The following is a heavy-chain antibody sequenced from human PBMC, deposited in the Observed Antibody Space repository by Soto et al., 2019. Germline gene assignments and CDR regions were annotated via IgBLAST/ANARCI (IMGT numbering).Heavy chain of an antibody. CDR3: ARDRGDRNDYYYVMDV. CDR1: GGSISNYY. J-gene: IGHJ6*02. Sequence: QVQLQESGPGLVKTSETLSLTCTVSGGSISNYYWNWIRQPPGKGLEWIGHIYSSGSTNYNPSLASRVSILVDSSKNQFSLKLSSVTAADTAVYYCARDRGDRNDYYYVMDVWGQGTTVTVSS. D-gene: IGHD7-27*01. CDR2: IYSSGST. V-gene: IGHV4-59*01.